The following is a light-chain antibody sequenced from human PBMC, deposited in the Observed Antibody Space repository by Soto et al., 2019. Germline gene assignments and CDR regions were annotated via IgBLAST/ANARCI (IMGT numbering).Light chain of an antibody. CDR2: DAS. CDR1: QSISGW. Sequence: DIQMTQSPSSLSASVGDSVTITCRASQSISGWLAWYQQKPGEAPKVLIYDASSLESGVPSRFRGSGSGTEFTLTISSLQPADFATYYCQHYDIYPWAFGQGTKVEIK. J-gene: IGKJ1*01. V-gene: IGKV1-5*01. CDR3: QHYDIYPWA.